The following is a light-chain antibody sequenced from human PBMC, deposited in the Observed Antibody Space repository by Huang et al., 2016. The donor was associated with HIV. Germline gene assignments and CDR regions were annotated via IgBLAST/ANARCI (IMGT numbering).Light chain of an antibody. V-gene: IGKV1-9*01. CDR2: AAS. CDR1: QGISSY. Sequence: IQLTQSPSSLSASVGDRVTITCRASQGISSYLACYQQKPGKAPNLLIYAASTLQSGVPSRFSGSGSGTDFTLTNSSLQPEDFATYYCQQLNSYPEGFTFGPGTKVDIK. J-gene: IGKJ3*01. CDR3: QQLNSYPEGFT.